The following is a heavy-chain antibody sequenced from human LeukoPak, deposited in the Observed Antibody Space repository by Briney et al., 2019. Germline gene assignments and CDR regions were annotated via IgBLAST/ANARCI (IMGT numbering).Heavy chain of an antibody. CDR3: ARGIFYYYGSSGYYHFDY. D-gene: IGHD3-22*01. CDR1: GGSVSSGSYY. J-gene: IGHJ4*02. V-gene: IGHV4-61*01. CDR2: IYYSGGT. Sequence: SETLSLTCTVSGGSVSSGSYYWSWIRQPPGKTLEWTGHIYYSGGTNYNPSLKSRVTISVDPSRNQFSLKLTSVTAADTAVYYCARGIFYYYGSSGYYHFDYWGQGTLVTVSS.